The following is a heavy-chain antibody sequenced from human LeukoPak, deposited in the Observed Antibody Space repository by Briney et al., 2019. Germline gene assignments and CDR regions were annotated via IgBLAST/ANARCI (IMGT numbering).Heavy chain of an antibody. CDR3: ARGRSKVTVYDDALGI. Sequence: GGSLRLSCVGSGFSFGSYEINWVRQAPGKGLEWVSYISDIGTTTHYADSVKGRFTIFRDNAKNSVYLLMDSLMAEDTAIYYCARGRSKVTVYDDALGIWGQGTMVTVSS. J-gene: IGHJ3*02. V-gene: IGHV3-48*03. D-gene: IGHD3-9*01. CDR1: GFSFGSYE. CDR2: ISDIGTTT.